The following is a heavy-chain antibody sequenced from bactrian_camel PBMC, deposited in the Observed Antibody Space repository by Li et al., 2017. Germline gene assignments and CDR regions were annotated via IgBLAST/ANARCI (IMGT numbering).Heavy chain of an antibody. CDR1: GVTYHYGC. J-gene: IGHJ4*01. CDR2: IYNGGNNT. Sequence: VQLVESGGGSVQAGGPLRLSCAASGVTYHYGCMGWLRQPPGKEREGVASIYNGGNNTYYADSVKGRFTISRDNTKKNVYLQMDNLQPDDTGLYYCALKTPRPCDIYSTYNYWGQGTQVTVS. CDR3: ALKTPRPCDIYSTYNY. V-gene: IGHV3S14*01.